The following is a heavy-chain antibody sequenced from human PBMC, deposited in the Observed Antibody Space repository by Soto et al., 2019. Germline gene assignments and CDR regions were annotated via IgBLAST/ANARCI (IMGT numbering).Heavy chain of an antibody. CDR1: GFTFSSYA. J-gene: IGHJ4*02. CDR3: ARESDH. Sequence: LSLSCAASGFTFSSYAMSWVRQAPGKGLEWGSTSSGSGGGTYYADSMKGRSTISRDNSKNTLYLQMYSLRVEDTAVYYCARESDHWGQGPLVTVSS. CDR2: SSGSGGGT. V-gene: IGHV3-23*01.